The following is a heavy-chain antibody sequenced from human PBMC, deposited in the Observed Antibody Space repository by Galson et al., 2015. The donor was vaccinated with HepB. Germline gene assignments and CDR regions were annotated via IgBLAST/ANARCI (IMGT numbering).Heavy chain of an antibody. CDR2: ISYDGSNK. J-gene: IGHJ6*03. V-gene: IGHV3-30*18. Sequence: SLRLSCAASGFTFSSYGMHWVRQAPGKGPEWVAVISYDGSNKYYADSVKGRFTISRDNSKNTLYLQMNSLRAEDTAVYYCAKEYGSYGNYMDVWGKGTTVTVSS. D-gene: IGHD1-1*01. CDR3: AKEYGSYGNYMDV. CDR1: GFTFSSYG.